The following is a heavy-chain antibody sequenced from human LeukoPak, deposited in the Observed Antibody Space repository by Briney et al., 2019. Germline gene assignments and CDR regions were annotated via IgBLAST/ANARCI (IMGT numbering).Heavy chain of an antibody. J-gene: IGHJ6*04. CDR1: GFTFSNAW. Sequence: GGSLRLSCAASGFTFSNAWMSWVRQAPGKGLEWVGRIKSKTDGGTTDYAAPVKGRFTISRDDSKNTLYLQMNSLKTEDTAVYYCTTDFTYYDFWSGYYPSPSRDVWGKGTTVTVSS. D-gene: IGHD3-3*01. CDR2: IKSKTDGGTT. V-gene: IGHV3-15*01. CDR3: TTDFTYYDFWSGYYPSPSRDV.